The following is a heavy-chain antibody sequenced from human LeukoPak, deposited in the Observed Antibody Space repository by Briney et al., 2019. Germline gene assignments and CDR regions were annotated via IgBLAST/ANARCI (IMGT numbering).Heavy chain of an antibody. CDR2: ICSSGGSA. V-gene: IGHV3-23*01. CDR3: AKDIGASGDSPDF. CDR1: GFTFSDYA. D-gene: IGHD4-17*01. J-gene: IGHJ4*02. Sequence: PGGSLRLSCAASGFTFSDYAMTWVRQSPGKGLDWVSTICSSGGSAHSADSVKGRFTISRDNSKNPLCLHMNALRAGGPAVFCCAKDIGASGDSPDFWGQGTLVTVSS.